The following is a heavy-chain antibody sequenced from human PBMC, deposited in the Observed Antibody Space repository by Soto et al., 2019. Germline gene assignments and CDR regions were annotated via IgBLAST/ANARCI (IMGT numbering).Heavy chain of an antibody. Sequence: QVQLQESGPGLVKPSQTLSLTCTVSGGSISSGGYYWSLVRQHPGKGLEWIGYIYYSGSTYYNPSLKSRVTISVDTSKNQFSLKLSSVTAADTAVYYCARDFVRYSSSSRFWYFDLWGRGTLVTVSS. D-gene: IGHD6-6*01. J-gene: IGHJ2*01. V-gene: IGHV4-31*03. CDR1: GGSISSGGYY. CDR2: IYYSGST. CDR3: ARDFVRYSSSSRFWYFDL.